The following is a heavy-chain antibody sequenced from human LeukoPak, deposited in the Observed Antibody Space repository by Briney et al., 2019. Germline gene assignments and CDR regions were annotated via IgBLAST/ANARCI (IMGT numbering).Heavy chain of an antibody. J-gene: IGHJ4*02. D-gene: IGHD1-26*01. CDR3: AKDALYSGTYYCDF. CDR1: GFTFSSYG. CDR2: IWYDGSNK. V-gene: IGHV3-30*02. Sequence: GGSLRLSCAASGFTFSSYGIHWVRQAPGKGLEWVALIWYDGSNKYYADSVMGRFTISRDNSENTLYLQMNSLRAEDTAVYYCAKDALYSGTYYCDFWGQGTLVTVSS.